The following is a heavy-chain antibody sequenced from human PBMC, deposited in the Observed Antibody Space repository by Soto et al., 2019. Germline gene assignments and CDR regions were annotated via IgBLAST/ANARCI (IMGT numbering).Heavy chain of an antibody. J-gene: IGHJ6*02. Sequence: EVQLVESGGGLVQPGGSLRLSCAASGFTFSSYSINWVRQAPGKGLEWVSYISTSGSTIYYADSVKGRFTISRDNARKSVYLQVNSLRAGGAAGYYCAREGGMDVWGQGTTVTVSS. V-gene: IGHV3-48*01. CDR2: ISTSGSTI. CDR3: AREGGMDV. CDR1: GFTFSSYS.